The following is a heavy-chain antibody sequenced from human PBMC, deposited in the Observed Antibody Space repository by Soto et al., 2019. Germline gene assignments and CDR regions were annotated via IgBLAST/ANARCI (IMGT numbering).Heavy chain of an antibody. J-gene: IGHJ4*02. CDR2: IIPIFGTA. CDR1: GGTFSTHA. Sequence: QVQLVQSGAEVKKPGSSVKVSCKASGGTFSTHAISWVRQAPGQGLEWMGGIIPIFGTANYAQKFQGRVTITADKSTSTAYMEVRSLRSEDTAVYYFARGWETAGTTTPFAYWGQGTLVTVSS. D-gene: IGHD1-26*01. CDR3: ARGWETAGTTTPFAY. V-gene: IGHV1-69*06.